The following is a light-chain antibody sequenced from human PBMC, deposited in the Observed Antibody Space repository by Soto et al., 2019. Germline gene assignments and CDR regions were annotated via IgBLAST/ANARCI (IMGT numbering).Light chain of an antibody. V-gene: IGKV4-1*01. J-gene: IGKJ1*01. Sequence: DIEMTQSPESLAVSLGERATINCKSSQSVLYGSNNNNYLAWYQQKPGQPPKLLIYWASTRESGVPDRFSGSGSGTDFTLTISSLQAEDVAVYYCQQYYNTPWTFGQGTKVDIK. CDR3: QQYYNTPWT. CDR2: WAS. CDR1: QSVLYGSNNNNY.